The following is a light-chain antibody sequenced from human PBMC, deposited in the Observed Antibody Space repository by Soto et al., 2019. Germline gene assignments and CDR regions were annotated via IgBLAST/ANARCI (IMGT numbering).Light chain of an antibody. Sequence: QSALTQPASVSGSPGQSITISCTGTSCDVGGYNYVSWYQQHPGKAPKLMIYDVSNRPSGVSNRFSGSKSGNTASLTISGLQAEDEDDYYCSSYTSSSTLLYVFGTGTKVTVL. J-gene: IGLJ1*01. CDR2: DVS. CDR1: SCDVGGYNY. CDR3: SSYTSSSTLLYV. V-gene: IGLV2-14*01.